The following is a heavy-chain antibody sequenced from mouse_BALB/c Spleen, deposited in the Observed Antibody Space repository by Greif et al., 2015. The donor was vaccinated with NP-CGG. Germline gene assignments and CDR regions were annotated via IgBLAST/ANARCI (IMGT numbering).Heavy chain of an antibody. CDR1: GFNIKDYY. CDR2: IDPENGDT. J-gene: IGHJ3*01. D-gene: IGHD2-3*01. CDR3: NAGGYYVAY. V-gene: IGHV14-4*02. Sequence: EVQLQQSGAELVRSGASVKLSCTASGFNIKDYYMHWVKQRPEQGLEWIGWIDPENGDTEYAPKFQGKATMTADTSSNTAYLQLSSLTSEDTAVYYCNAGGYYVAYWGQGTLVTVSA.